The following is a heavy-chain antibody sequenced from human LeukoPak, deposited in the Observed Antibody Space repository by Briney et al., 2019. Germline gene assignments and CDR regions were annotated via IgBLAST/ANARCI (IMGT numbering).Heavy chain of an antibody. J-gene: IGHJ4*02. Sequence: PGGSLRLSCAASGFTFSSYAMSWVRQAPGKRLEWVSAISGSGGSTYYADSVKGRFTISRDNSKNTLYLQMNSLRAEDTAVYYCATYRQVLLPFESWGQGTLVTVSS. CDR2: ISGSGGST. CDR1: GFTFSSYA. V-gene: IGHV3-23*01. D-gene: IGHD2/OR15-2a*01. CDR3: ATYRQVLLPFES.